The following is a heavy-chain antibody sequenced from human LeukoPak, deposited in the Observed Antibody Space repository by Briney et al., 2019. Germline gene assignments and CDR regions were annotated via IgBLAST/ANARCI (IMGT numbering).Heavy chain of an antibody. CDR3: ARVRQYYYGSGSYSNLRYYYYYYMDV. V-gene: IGHV4-39*01. Sequence: PSETLSLTCTVSGGSINSSSYYWGWIRQPPGKGLEWIGSIYYSGSTYYNPSLKSRVTISVDTSKNQFSLKLSSVTAADTAVYYCARVRQYYYGSGSYSNLRYYYYYYMDVWGKGTTVTVSS. J-gene: IGHJ6*03. CDR2: IYYSGST. CDR1: GGSINSSSYY. D-gene: IGHD3-10*01.